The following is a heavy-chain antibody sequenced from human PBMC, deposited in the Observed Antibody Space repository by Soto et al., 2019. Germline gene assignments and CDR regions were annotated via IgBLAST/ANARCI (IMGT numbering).Heavy chain of an antibody. V-gene: IGHV3-33*01. Sequence: QVQVVESGGGVVQPGRSLRLSCAASGFTFSSFGMHWVRQAPGKGLEWVSVIWYDGSKKSYGDSVKGRFTISRDNSRNTVYLKMNRLRPYETAVYYCARDASYYSLWSGYYPSRNGMDVWGQGTTVTVSS. CDR1: GFTFSSFG. J-gene: IGHJ6*02. D-gene: IGHD3-3*01. CDR3: ARDASYYSLWSGYYPSRNGMDV. CDR2: IWYDGSKK.